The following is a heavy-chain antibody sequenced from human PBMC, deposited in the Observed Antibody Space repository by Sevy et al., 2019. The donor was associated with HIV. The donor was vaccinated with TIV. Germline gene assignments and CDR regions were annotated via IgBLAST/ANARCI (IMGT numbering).Heavy chain of an antibody. CDR1: CGSISSYY. CDR3: ATSKPGIAGTRAFDI. CDR2: IYYSGST. V-gene: IGHV4-59*01. J-gene: IGHJ3*02. Sequence: SETLSLTCTVSCGSISSYYWSWIRQPPGKGLEWIGYIYYSGSTNYNPSLKSRVTISVDTSKNQFSLKLSSVTAADTAVYYCATSKPGIAGTRAFDIWGQGTMVTVSS. D-gene: IGHD6-13*01.